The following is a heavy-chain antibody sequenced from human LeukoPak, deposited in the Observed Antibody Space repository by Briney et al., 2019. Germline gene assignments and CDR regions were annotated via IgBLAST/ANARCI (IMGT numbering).Heavy chain of an antibody. V-gene: IGHV3-7*03. D-gene: IGHD6-19*01. Sequence: PGGSLRLSCAASGFSFSSYYMSWVRQAPGKGLEWVALINPDGSERYYVDSVKGRFTISRDNARNSLYLQMDSLRDDDMAMYFCTRDLAAVPGPRMDVWGQGTTDTVSS. CDR3: TRDLAAVPGPRMDV. CDR2: INPDGSER. CDR1: GFSFSSYY. J-gene: IGHJ6*02.